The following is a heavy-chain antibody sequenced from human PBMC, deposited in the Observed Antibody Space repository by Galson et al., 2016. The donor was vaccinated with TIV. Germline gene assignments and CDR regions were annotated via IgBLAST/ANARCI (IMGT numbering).Heavy chain of an antibody. Sequence: TLSLTCNVSGGSIWNSDYYWSWIRQNPGKGLEWIGYIYGSGSPYYNSALKRRVTMSVDTSKNQFSLKLTSMTAADTAVYYCVRETKRGVWFDPWGQGSLVTVSP. D-gene: IGHD2-8*01. CDR2: IYGSGSP. J-gene: IGHJ5*02. V-gene: IGHV4-31*03. CDR3: VRETKRGVWFDP. CDR1: GGSIWNSDYY.